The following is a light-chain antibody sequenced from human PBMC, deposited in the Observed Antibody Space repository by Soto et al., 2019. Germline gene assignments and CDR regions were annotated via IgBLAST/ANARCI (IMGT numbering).Light chain of an antibody. CDR2: GAS. J-gene: IGKJ1*01. CDR3: QQYLTSPTWT. Sequence: EIVLTQSPGTLSLSPGEKATLSCRASQSVSNNYLAWYQQKPGQAPRLLIYGASSRATGIPDRFSGSGSGTDFTLTISRLEPEDFAIYYCQQYLTSPTWTFGQRTKVEIK. CDR1: QSVSNNY. V-gene: IGKV3-20*01.